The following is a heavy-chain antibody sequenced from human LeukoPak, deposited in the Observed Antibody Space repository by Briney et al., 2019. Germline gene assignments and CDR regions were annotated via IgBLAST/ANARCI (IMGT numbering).Heavy chain of an antibody. Sequence: GGSLRLSWAASGFTFSSYAMSWVRQARGRGLEWVSAISGSGGSTYYADSVKGRFTISRDNSKNTLYLQMNSLRAEDTAVYYCAKGEGYCSSTSCRNWFDPWGQGTLVTVSS. V-gene: IGHV3-23*01. CDR1: GFTFSSYA. CDR2: ISGSGGST. J-gene: IGHJ5*02. D-gene: IGHD2-2*01. CDR3: AKGEGYCSSTSCRNWFDP.